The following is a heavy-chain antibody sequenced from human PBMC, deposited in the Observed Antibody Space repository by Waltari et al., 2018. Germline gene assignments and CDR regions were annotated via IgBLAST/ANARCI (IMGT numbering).Heavy chain of an antibody. D-gene: IGHD1-26*01. J-gene: IGHJ4*02. V-gene: IGHV4-34*01. Sequence: QVQLQQWGAGLLKPSETLSLTCAVYGGSLSGSYRSWIRQPPGKGLGWIGEINHSGSTNYNPSLKSRVTISVDTSKNQFSLKLSSVTAADTAVYYCARGAPSGSFDYWGQGTLVTVSS. CDR3: ARGAPSGSFDY. CDR1: GGSLSGSY. CDR2: INHSGST.